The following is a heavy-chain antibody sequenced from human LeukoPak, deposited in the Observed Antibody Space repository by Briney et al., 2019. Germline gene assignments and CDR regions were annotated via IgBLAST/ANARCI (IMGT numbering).Heavy chain of an antibody. V-gene: IGHV1-46*01. Sequence: ASVKVSCKASGYTFTSYYMHWVRQAPGQGLEWMGIINPSGGSTSYAQKLQGRVTMTTDTSTSTAYMELRSLRSDDTAVYYCARGLGPGLNGYNFDYWGQGTLVTVSS. J-gene: IGHJ4*02. CDR3: ARGLGPGLNGYNFDY. CDR2: INPSGGST. D-gene: IGHD5-24*01. CDR1: GYTFTSYY.